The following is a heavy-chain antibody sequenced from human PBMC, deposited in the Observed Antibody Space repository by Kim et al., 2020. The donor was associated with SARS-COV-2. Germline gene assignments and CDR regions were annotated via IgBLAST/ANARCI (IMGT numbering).Heavy chain of an antibody. D-gene: IGHD3-16*01. CDR3: ARDGPQAGGFSFDY. CDR2: IIPIFGTA. CDR1: GGTFSSYA. Sequence: SVKVSCKASGGTFSSYAISWVRQAPGQGLEWMGGIIPIFGTANYAQKFQGRVTITADESTSTAYMELSSLRSEDTAVYYCARDGPQAGGFSFDYWGQGTLVTVSS. J-gene: IGHJ4*02. V-gene: IGHV1-69*13.